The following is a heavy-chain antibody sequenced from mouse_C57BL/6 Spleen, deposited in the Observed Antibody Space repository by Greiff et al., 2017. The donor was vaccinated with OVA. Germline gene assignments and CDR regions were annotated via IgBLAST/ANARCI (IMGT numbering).Heavy chain of an antibody. J-gene: IGHJ2*01. CDR3: ARYGNYDYFDY. CDR2: INPSTGGT. Sequence: EVQVVESGPELVKPGASVKISCKASGYSFTGYYMNWVKQSPEKSLEWIGEINPSTGGTTSNQKFKAKATLTVDKSSSTAYMQLKSLTSEVSAVYYCARYGNYDYFDYWGQGTTLTVSS. CDR1: GYSFTGYY. V-gene: IGHV1-42*01. D-gene: IGHD2-1*01.